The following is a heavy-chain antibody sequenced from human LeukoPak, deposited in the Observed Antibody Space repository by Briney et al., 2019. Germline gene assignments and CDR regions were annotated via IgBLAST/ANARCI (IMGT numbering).Heavy chain of an antibody. CDR3: ARDTRSYDTSGYYYFDY. CDR2: IYSDGTT. Sequence: SETLSLTCSVSGASTTSYYWNWIRQAPGKGLEWIGYIYSDGTTSYSPSLRSRVTISIDTSRNQFSLKLSSVTAADAAVYYCARDTRSYDTSGYYYFDYWGQGALVTVSP. D-gene: IGHD3-22*01. CDR1: GASTTSYY. V-gene: IGHV4-59*01. J-gene: IGHJ4*02.